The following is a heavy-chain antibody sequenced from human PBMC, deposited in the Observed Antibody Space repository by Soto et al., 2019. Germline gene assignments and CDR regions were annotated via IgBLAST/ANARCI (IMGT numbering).Heavy chain of an antibody. D-gene: IGHD7-27*01. CDR3: AKELWGHDY. CDR2: IREDGGDS. V-gene: IGHV3-7*01. J-gene: IGHJ4*02. CDR1: GFIFTNSW. Sequence: EVQLVESGGGLVQPGGSLRLSCAASGFIFTNSWMVWVRQAPGKGLEWVANIREDGGDSNYVDSVKGRFTISRDNAKNSLYLQMDSLRAEDTAVYYCAKELWGHDYWGQGTPVTVSS.